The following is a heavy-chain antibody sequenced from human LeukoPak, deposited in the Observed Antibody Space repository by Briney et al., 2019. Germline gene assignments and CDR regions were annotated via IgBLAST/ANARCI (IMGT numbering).Heavy chain of an antibody. D-gene: IGHD3-22*01. J-gene: IGHJ4*01. CDR3: ARGRYYHDTCGYYSLDY. CDR1: GFTFDDYA. CDR2: ISWNSNSI. V-gene: IGHV3-9*03. Sequence: GGSLRLSCAASGFTFDDYAMHWVRQAPGKGLEGVSSISWNSNSIDYADSVKGRFTISRDNAKNSLYLQLNSLRAEDMALNYCARGRYYHDTCGYYSLDYCGQGTLVTVSS.